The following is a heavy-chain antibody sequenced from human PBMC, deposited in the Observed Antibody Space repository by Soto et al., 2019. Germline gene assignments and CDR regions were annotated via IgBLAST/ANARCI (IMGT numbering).Heavy chain of an antibody. J-gene: IGHJ4*02. D-gene: IGHD6-13*01. Sequence: GGSLRLSCAASGFTFSSYWMSWVRQAPGKGLEWVANIKQDGSEKHYVDSVKGRFTISRDNAKNSLYLQMNSLRAEDTAVYYCARIMSSSWSDYWGQGTLVTVSS. CDR1: GFTFSSYW. CDR2: IKQDGSEK. CDR3: ARIMSSSWSDY. V-gene: IGHV3-7*03.